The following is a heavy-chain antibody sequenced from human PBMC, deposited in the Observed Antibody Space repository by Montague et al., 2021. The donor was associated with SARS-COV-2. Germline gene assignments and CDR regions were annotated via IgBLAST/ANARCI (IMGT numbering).Heavy chain of an antibody. CDR3: AHSLLFSSLGDLDA. Sequence: PALVKPTQTLTLTCTFSGFSLISDGVGVGWIRQPPGKAPEWLALIFWNDDKRYNSSLKNRLTVTKDTSKNQVVLTMTNMDPLDTGTYYCAHSLLFSSLGDLDAWGQGTMVTVAS. D-gene: IGHD7-27*01. V-gene: IGHV2-5*01. J-gene: IGHJ5*02. CDR2: IFWNDDK. CDR1: GFSLISDGVG.